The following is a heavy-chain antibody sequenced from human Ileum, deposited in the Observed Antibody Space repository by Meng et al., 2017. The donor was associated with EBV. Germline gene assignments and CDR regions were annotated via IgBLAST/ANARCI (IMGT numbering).Heavy chain of an antibody. V-gene: IGHV3-74*01. J-gene: IGHJ4*02. Sequence: VQRVESGGTLVQAGGSLRPSCEASGFTFSSYWMHWVRQAPGKGLVWVSRINSDGSNTNYADSVKGRFTISRDNAKNTLYLQMNSLRAEDTAMYYCAISITVTTDYWGQGTLVTVSS. CDR2: INSDGSNT. CDR1: GFTFSSYW. D-gene: IGHD4-17*01. CDR3: AISITVTTDY.